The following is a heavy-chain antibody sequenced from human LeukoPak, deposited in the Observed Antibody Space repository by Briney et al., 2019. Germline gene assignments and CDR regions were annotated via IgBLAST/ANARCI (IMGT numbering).Heavy chain of an antibody. CDR2: IYYSGST. CDR3: ARNDWTYGGYFDY. Sequence: SETLSLTCTVSGGSISSYYWSWIRQPPGKGLEWIGYIYYSGSTNYNPSLKSRLTMSVDTSENQISLRLSSVTAADTAVYYCARNDWTYGGYFDYWGQGTLVTVSS. CDR1: GGSISSYY. V-gene: IGHV4-59*01. D-gene: IGHD1-7*01. J-gene: IGHJ4*02.